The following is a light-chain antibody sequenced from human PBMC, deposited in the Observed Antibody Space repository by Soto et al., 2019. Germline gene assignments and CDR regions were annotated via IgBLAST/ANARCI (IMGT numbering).Light chain of an antibody. CDR3: QQRSNWPTVT. CDR2: DAS. J-gene: IGKJ5*01. CDR1: QSVSRY. Sequence: EIGLTQSPATLSLSPGERATLSCRASQSVSRYLAWYQQKPGQAPRLLIYDASNRATGIPARFSGSGSGTDFTLTISSLEPEDFAVYYCQQRSNWPTVTFGQGTRLEIK. V-gene: IGKV3-11*01.